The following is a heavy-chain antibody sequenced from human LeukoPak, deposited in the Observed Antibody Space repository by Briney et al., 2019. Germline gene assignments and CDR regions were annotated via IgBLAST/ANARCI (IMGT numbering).Heavy chain of an antibody. Sequence: GGSLRLSCAASGSTVSSNYMSWVRQAPGKGLEWVSVIYSGGSTYYADSVKGRFTISRDNAKNSLYLQMNSLRAEDTAVYYCARVSTIFNPLDYWGQGTLVTVSS. CDR2: IYSGGST. V-gene: IGHV3-66*01. CDR3: ARVSTIFNPLDY. D-gene: IGHD3-3*01. CDR1: GSTVSSNY. J-gene: IGHJ4*02.